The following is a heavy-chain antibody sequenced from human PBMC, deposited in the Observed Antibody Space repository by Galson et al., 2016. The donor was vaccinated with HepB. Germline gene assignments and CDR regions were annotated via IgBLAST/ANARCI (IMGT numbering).Heavy chain of an antibody. CDR2: IFHSGRV. CDR3: ARQYRGGPSDY. V-gene: IGHV4-30-4*01. D-gene: IGHD5-12*01. CDR1: GGSISSGDYY. J-gene: IGHJ4*02. Sequence: TLSLTCTVSGGSISSGDYYWSWIRQPPGQGLEWIGQIFHSGRVNYTPSLASRVTISVDTSNNHFSLRLTSVTAADTALYYCARQYRGGPSDYWGQGTLVIVSS.